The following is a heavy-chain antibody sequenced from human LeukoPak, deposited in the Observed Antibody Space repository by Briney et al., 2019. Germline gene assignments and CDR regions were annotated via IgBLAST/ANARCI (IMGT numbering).Heavy chain of an antibody. CDR2: IKQDGSEQ. CDR1: GFTFSSYW. CDR3: AREYCSSTKCPFDC. J-gene: IGHJ4*02. D-gene: IGHD2-2*01. V-gene: IGHV3-7*01. Sequence: GGSLRLSCAASGFTFSSYWMSWVRQAPGKGLEWVANIKQDGSEQNYVDSVKGRFTISRDNAKNSLYLQMNSLRAEDTAVYYCAREYCSSTKCPFDCWGQGTLVTVSS.